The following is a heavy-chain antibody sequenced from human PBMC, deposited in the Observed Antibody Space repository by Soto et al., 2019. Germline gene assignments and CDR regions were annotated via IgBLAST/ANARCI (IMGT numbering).Heavy chain of an antibody. D-gene: IGHD6-13*01. CDR1: GYTFTSYD. Sequence: QVQLVQSGAEVKKPGASVKVSCKASGYTFTSYDINWVRQATGQGLEWMGWMSPNSGNTGYAQKFQGRVTMTRNTSISTAYMELGSLRSEDTAVYYCARELSSSWRFDYWGQGTLVTVSS. CDR3: ARELSSSWRFDY. CDR2: MSPNSGNT. V-gene: IGHV1-8*01. J-gene: IGHJ4*02.